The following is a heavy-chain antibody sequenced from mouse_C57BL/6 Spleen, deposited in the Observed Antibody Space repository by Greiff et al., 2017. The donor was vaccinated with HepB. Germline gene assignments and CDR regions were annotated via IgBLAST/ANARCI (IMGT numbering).Heavy chain of an antibody. Sequence: EVQLQQSGPELVKPGASVKISCKASGYTFTDYYMNWVKQSHGKSLEWIGDINPNNGGTSYNQKFKGKATLTVDKSSSTAYMELRSLTSEDSAVYYCARDFITDYWGQGTTLTVSS. CDR3: ARDFITDY. CDR1: GYTFTDYY. J-gene: IGHJ2*01. V-gene: IGHV1-26*01. D-gene: IGHD1-1*01. CDR2: INPNNGGT.